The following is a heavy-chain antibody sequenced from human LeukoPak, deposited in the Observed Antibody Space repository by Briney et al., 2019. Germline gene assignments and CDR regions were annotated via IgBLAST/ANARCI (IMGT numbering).Heavy chain of an antibody. D-gene: IGHD5-18*01. CDR1: GGTFGSYV. J-gene: IGHJ2*01. V-gene: IGHV1-69*01. Sequence: SVKVSCKASGGTFGSYVISWVRQAPGQGLEWMGGINPIFGTAHYAQKFQGRLTITADESTSTVYMEMSSLRSEDTAMYYCAKEGDTALVTGYFDLWGRGTLVTVSA. CDR3: AKEGDTALVTGYFDL. CDR2: INPIFGTA.